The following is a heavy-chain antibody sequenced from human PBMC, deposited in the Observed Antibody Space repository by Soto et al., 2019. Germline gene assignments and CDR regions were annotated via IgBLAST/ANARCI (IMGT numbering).Heavy chain of an antibody. V-gene: IGHV1-2*02. J-gene: IGHJ4*02. D-gene: IGHD2-15*01. CDR2: MNPRSGGT. Sequence: ASVKFSCKASGYTFTNYYMHWVRQAPGQGLEWMGWMNPRSGGTKYAQAFQDRVTMTRDASISTAHLRWSSLKTSDTAIYYCARVRIRDSGMVDFDYWGLGTLVTVSS. CDR3: ARVRIRDSGMVDFDY. CDR1: GYTFTNYY.